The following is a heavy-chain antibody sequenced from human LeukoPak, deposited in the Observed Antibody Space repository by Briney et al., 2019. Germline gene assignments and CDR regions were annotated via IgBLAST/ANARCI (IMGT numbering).Heavy chain of an antibody. CDR3: ARASYSYDIDGWVPFDY. V-gene: IGHV4-61*02. D-gene: IGHD3-22*01. Sequence: SETLSLTCTVSGNSTSSGDNYWSWIRQPAGNGLEWIGRIYTSGSTNYNPSLKTRVTISGDTSKNQFSLRLSSVTAADTAVYYCARASYSYDIDGWVPFDYWGRGTLVTVSS. J-gene: IGHJ4*02. CDR2: IYTSGST. CDR1: GNSTSSGDNY.